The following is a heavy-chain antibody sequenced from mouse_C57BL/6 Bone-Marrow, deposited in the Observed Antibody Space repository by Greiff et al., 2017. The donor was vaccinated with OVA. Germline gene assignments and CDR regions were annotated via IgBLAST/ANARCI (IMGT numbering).Heavy chain of an antibody. CDR3: ARKWVVSTGYFAV. V-gene: IGHV1-50*01. J-gene: IGHJ1*03. CDR2: IDPSDSYT. CDR1: GYTFTSYW. D-gene: IGHD2-5*01. Sequence: VQLQQPGAELVKPGASVKLSCKASGYTFTSYWMQWVKQRPGQGLEWIGEIDPSDSYTNYNQKFKGKATLTVDTSTSTAYMQLSSLTSEDSAVYYCARKWVVSTGYFAVWGKGTTVTVSS.